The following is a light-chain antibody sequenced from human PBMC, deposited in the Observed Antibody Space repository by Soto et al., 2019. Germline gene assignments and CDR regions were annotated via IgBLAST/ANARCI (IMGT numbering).Light chain of an antibody. Sequence: EIVLTQSPGTLSLSPGERATLSCRASQSVSSSYLAWYQQKPGEAPRLLIYGASSRATGVQDRFSGRGSGTDFTLTISRLEPEDSAVYYCQQFDRSPRTFGQGTKVEIK. CDR3: QQFDRSPRT. CDR1: QSVSSSY. J-gene: IGKJ1*01. CDR2: GAS. V-gene: IGKV3-20*01.